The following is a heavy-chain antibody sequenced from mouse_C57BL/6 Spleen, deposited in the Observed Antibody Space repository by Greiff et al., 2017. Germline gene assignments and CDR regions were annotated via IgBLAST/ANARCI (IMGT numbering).Heavy chain of an antibody. CDR3: AIFAY. CDR2: ISSGSSTI. V-gene: IGHV5-17*01. CDR1: GFTFSDYG. Sequence: DVKLQESGGGLVKPGGSLKLSCAASGFTFSDYGMHWVRQAPEKGLEWVAYISSGSSTIDYADTVKGRFTISRDNAKNTLFLQMTSLRSEDTAMYYCAIFAYWGQGTLVTVSA. J-gene: IGHJ3*01.